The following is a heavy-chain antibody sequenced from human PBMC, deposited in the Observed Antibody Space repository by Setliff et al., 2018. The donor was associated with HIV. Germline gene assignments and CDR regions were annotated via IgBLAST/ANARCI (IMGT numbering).Heavy chain of an antibody. D-gene: IGHD3-10*01. V-gene: IGHV4-34*01. CDR1: GGSLSGYY. CDR3: AREGGQGYSGSGSFYHRNFDL. CDR2: INQSGNT. Sequence: KASETLSLTCAVYGGSLSGYYWSWVRQSPGRGLEWIGEINQSGNTNFSPSLKSRLIISVDTSKSQFSLKLTSVTAADTALYYCAREGGQGYSGSGSFYHRNFDLWGRGTLVTVSS. J-gene: IGHJ2*01.